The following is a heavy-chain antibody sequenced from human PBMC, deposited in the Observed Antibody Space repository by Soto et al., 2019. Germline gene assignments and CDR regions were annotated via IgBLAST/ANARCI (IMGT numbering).Heavy chain of an antibody. CDR3: GRELTYYYDSSGYPGENWFDP. J-gene: IGHJ5*02. CDR1: GGYISSYY. V-gene: IGHV4-59*01. CDR2: IYYSGST. Sequence: SETLSLTCTVSGGYISSYYWGWIRQPPGKGLEWIGYIYYSGSTNYNPSLKSRVTISVDTSKNQFSLKLSSVTAADTAVYYCGRELTYYYDSSGYPGENWFDPWGQGTLVTVSS. D-gene: IGHD3-22*01.